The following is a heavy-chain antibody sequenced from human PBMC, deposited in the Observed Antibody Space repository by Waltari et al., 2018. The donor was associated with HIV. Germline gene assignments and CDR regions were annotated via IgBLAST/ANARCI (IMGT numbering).Heavy chain of an antibody. V-gene: IGHV4-31*03. D-gene: IGHD5-12*01. Sequence: QVQLQESGPGLVKPSQTLSLTCTVSGGSISSGGYYWSWIRQPPGKGLEWIGYIYYSGSTYYNPSLKSRVTISVDTSKNQFSLKLSSVTAADTAVYYCARGEGDSGYDREGIDYWGQGTLVTVSS. J-gene: IGHJ4*02. CDR3: ARGEGDSGYDREGIDY. CDR1: GGSISSGGYY. CDR2: IYYSGST.